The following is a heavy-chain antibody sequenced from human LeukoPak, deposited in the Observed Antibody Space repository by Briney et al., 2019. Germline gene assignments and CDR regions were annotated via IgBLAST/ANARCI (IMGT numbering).Heavy chain of an antibody. J-gene: IGHJ4*02. CDR2: IHYSGSS. CDR3: AAMSSRFEYYFDY. Sequence: SETLSLTCTVSGGSISSSSFSWVWIRQSPGKGLQWIGNIHYSGSSYYNPSLKSRVTISVDTSRNIFSLKMHSVTAADTAVYYCAAMSSRFEYYFDYWGQGTLVPVSS. D-gene: IGHD5/OR15-5a*01. V-gene: IGHV4-39*01. CDR1: GGSISSSSFS.